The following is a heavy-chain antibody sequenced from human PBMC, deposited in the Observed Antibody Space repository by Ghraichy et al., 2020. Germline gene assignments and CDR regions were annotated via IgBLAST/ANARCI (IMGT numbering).Heavy chain of an antibody. CDR2: INPNSGDT. J-gene: IGHJ4*02. V-gene: IGHV1-2*06. D-gene: IGHD4-17*01. CDR3: ARASLYGDHGGIVDY. CDR1: QYPFTSYY. Sequence: ASVKVSCKASQYPFTSYYTHWVRQAPGQGLEWMGRINPNSGDTNYAQKFQVRVTMTRDTSISTAYMELSRLISDDTAVYYCARASLYGDHGGIVDYWGQGTLVTVSS.